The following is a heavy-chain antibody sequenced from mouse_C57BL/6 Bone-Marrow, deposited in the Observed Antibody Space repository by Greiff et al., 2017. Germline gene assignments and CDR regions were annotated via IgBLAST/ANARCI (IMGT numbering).Heavy chain of an antibody. D-gene: IGHD1-1*01. CDR1: GFTFSSYA. Sequence: EVHLVESGEGLVKPGGSLKLSCAASGFTFSSYAMSWVRQTPEKRLEWVAYISSGGDYIYYADTVKGRFTISSDNARNTLYLQMSSLKSEDTAMYYCTRLLRSPYDYAMDYWGQGTSVTVSS. V-gene: IGHV5-9-1*02. CDR3: TRLLRSPYDYAMDY. J-gene: IGHJ4*01. CDR2: ISSGGDYI.